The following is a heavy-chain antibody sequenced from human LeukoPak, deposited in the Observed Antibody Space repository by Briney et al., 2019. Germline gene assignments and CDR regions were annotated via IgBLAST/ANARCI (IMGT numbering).Heavy chain of an antibody. J-gene: IGHJ4*02. Sequence: PSETLSLTCSVSGGSISSSSYYWGWIRQPPGKGLEWIGSIYYSGSTYDNPSLKSRVTISVDTSKNQFSLKLSSVTAADTAVYHCARHSSYYGNFDYWGQGTLVTVSS. CDR1: GGSISSSSYY. CDR3: ARHSSYYGNFDY. CDR2: IYYSGST. V-gene: IGHV4-39*01. D-gene: IGHD3-10*01.